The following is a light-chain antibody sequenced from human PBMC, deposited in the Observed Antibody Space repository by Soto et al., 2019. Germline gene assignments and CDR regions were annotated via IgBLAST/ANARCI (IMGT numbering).Light chain of an antibody. Sequence: DIQMTQSPSTLSASVGDTVTITCRASQTISGWLAWYQQKPGKAPKLLIYDASSLESGVPSRFSGSGSGTEFILTISGLQPGDSATYYCQQYNSYSPTFGQGTKVDIK. CDR1: QTISGW. J-gene: IGKJ1*01. CDR2: DAS. CDR3: QQYNSYSPT. V-gene: IGKV1-5*01.